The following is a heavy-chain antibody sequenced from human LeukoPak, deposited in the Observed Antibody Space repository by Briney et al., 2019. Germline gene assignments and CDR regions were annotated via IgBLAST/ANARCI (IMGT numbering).Heavy chain of an antibody. CDR3: ARSIAAAGRHDY. V-gene: IGHV1-2*06. D-gene: IGHD6-13*01. Sequence: EASVKVSCKASGYTFTGYYMHWVRQAPVQGLEWVGRINPNSGGTNYAQKFQGRVTMTRDTSISTAYMELSRLRSDDTAVYYCARSIAAAGRHDYWGQGTLVTVSS. CDR1: GYTFTGYY. J-gene: IGHJ4*02. CDR2: INPNSGGT.